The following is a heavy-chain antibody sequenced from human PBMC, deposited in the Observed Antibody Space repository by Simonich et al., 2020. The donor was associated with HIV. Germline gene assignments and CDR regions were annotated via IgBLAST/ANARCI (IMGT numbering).Heavy chain of an antibody. CDR2: IDYKGST. D-gene: IGHD1-26*01. Sequence: QLQLPESGPGLVKPSETLSLTCTVSGGSISSSSYYWDWFRQPPGQGLEWIGSIDYKGSTDYNPSLKSRVTRSVDTSKNQFSLKLSSVTAADTAVYYCAKVGATTAIIDYWGQGTLVTVSS. CDR3: AKVGATTAIIDY. V-gene: IGHV4-39*01. J-gene: IGHJ4*02. CDR1: GGSISSSSYY.